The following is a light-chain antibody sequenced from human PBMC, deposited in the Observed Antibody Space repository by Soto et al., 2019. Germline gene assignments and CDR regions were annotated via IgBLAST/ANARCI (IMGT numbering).Light chain of an antibody. CDR1: SSNIGAGYD. CDR3: SSDAGTNKRV. Sequence: QSVLTQPPSVSGAPGQRVTISCTGSSSNIGAGYDVHWYQQRPGTAPKLMIYEVSKRPSGVPARFSGSKSGNTASLTVSGLQAEDEADYYCSSDAGTNKRVFGGGTKLTVL. CDR2: EVS. V-gene: IGLV1-40*01. J-gene: IGLJ3*02.